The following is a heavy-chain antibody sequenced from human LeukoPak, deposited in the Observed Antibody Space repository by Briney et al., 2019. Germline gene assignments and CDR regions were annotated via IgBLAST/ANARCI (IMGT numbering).Heavy chain of an antibody. CDR3: ARETAAASN. Sequence: EWIGEVNHSGSTNYNPSLKSRVTISVDTSKNQFSLKLSSVTAADTAVYYCARETAAASNWGQGTLVTVSS. V-gene: IGHV4-34*01. J-gene: IGHJ4*02. D-gene: IGHD6-13*01. CDR2: VNHSGST.